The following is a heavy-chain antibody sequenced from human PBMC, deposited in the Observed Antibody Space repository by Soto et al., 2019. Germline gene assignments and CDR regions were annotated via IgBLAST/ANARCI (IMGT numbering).Heavy chain of an antibody. Sequence: EVQLLESGGGLVQPGGSLRLSCAASGFTFSTYGMSWARQAPGKGLEWVSGISGSGGSTYYADSVKGRFTLSRDNSKITLYLQMDSLRAEDTAIYYCAKTRRYCTTTTCQYFYYDMDVWGQGTTVIVSS. D-gene: IGHD2-2*01. J-gene: IGHJ6*02. CDR1: GFTFSTYG. V-gene: IGHV3-23*01. CDR2: ISGSGGST. CDR3: AKTRRYCTTTTCQYFYYDMDV.